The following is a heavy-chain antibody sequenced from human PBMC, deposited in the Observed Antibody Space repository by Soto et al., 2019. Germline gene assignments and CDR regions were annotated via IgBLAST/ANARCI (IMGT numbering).Heavy chain of an antibody. J-gene: IGHJ4*02. CDR3: AKHFVNGEIDY. Sequence: EVQLLESGGGLVQPGGSLRLSCVASGFTFSTYAMSWVRQAPGKGLEWVSIIGSSGGVTVYADSVKGRFTISRDNSKNTLYLQMNSLTAEDTAVYYCAKHFVNGEIDYRGQGTLVTVSS. CDR2: IGSSGGVT. CDR1: GFTFSTYA. V-gene: IGHV3-23*01. D-gene: IGHD3-10*01.